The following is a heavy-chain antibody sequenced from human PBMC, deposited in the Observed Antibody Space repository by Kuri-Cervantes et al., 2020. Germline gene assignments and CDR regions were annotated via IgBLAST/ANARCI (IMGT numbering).Heavy chain of an antibody. J-gene: IGHJ4*02. D-gene: IGHD2-21*02. V-gene: IGHV3-9*01. Sequence: SLKISCAASGFTFDDYAMHWVRQAPGKGLEWASGISWNSGSIGYADSVKGRFTISRDNAKNSLYLQMNSLRAEDTAVYFCVSGDFSDYWGQGTLVIVSS. CDR2: ISWNSGSI. CDR1: GFTFDDYA. CDR3: VSGDFSDY.